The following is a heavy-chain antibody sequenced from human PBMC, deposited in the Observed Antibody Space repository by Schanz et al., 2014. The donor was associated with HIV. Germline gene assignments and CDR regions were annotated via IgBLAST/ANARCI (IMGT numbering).Heavy chain of an antibody. V-gene: IGHV1-46*01. CDR1: GYTFTSSY. D-gene: IGHD2-15*01. J-gene: IGHJ4*02. CDR2: INPRDGST. CDR3: ARSASVISSGWCSGNACYSGAFHS. Sequence: QVQLVQSGAEVKKPGASVKVSCKAFGYTFTSSYMHWVRLAPGQGLEWMGIINPRDGSTLYAQKFQNRVSMTGDTSSPPASMELSNLRSEDTAVYFCARSASVISSGWCSGNACYSGAFHSWGQGSLVIVSS.